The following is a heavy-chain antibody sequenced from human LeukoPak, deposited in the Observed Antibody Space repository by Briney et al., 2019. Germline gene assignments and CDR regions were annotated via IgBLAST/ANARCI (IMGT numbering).Heavy chain of an antibody. D-gene: IGHD3-22*01. J-gene: IGHJ4*02. CDR3: ARREYRSGNYYYPN. Sequence: GESLKISCKGSGYSFTNHYIGWVRLMPGKGLEWMGIIYPGDSDTRYSPSIQGQVTISADKSISTAYLQWSSLKASDTAMYYCARREYRSGNYYYPNWGQGTLVTVSS. V-gene: IGHV5-51*01. CDR1: GYSFTNHY. CDR2: IYPGDSDT.